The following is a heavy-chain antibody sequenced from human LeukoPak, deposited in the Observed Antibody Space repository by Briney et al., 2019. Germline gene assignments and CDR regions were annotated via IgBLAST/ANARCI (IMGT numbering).Heavy chain of an antibody. V-gene: IGHV1-8*03. J-gene: IGHJ6*03. D-gene: IGHD3-3*01. CDR3: ARGQVFWSGYSLQDYYMDV. Sequence: GASVKVSCKASGYTFTSYDINWVRQATGQGLEWMGWMNPNSGNTGYAQKFQGRVTITRNTSISTAYMELSSLRSEDTAVYYCARGQVFWSGYSLQDYYMDVWGKGTTVTVSS. CDR1: GYTFTSYD. CDR2: MNPNSGNT.